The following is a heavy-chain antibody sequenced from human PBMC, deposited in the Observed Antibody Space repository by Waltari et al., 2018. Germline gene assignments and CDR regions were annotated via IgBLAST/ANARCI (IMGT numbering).Heavy chain of an antibody. CDR2: IYYSGST. V-gene: IGHV4-39*01. CDR3: ARHGGGIEGFGELFTI. J-gene: IGHJ3*02. Sequence: QLQLQESGPGLVKPSETLSLTCTVSGGSISSSSYSWGWIRQPPGKGLEWIGSIYYSGSTYYNPSLKSRVTISVDTSKNQFSLKLSSVTAADTAVYYCARHGGGIEGFGELFTIWGQGTMVTVSS. D-gene: IGHD3-10*01. CDR1: GGSISSSSYS.